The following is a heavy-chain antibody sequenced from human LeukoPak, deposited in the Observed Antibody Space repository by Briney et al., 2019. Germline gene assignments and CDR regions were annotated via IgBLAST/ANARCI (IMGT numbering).Heavy chain of an antibody. CDR2: ISSSSSYI. D-gene: IGHD2-15*01. J-gene: IGHJ2*01. Sequence: PGGSLRLSCAASGFTFSSYAMNWVRQAPGKGLEWVSSISSSSSYIYYADSVKGRFTIPRDNAKNSLYLQMNTLRAEDTAVYYCAKGQDIVVVVPRGHWYFDLWGRGTLVTVSS. CDR1: GFTFSSYA. CDR3: AKGQDIVVVVPRGHWYFDL. V-gene: IGHV3-21*01.